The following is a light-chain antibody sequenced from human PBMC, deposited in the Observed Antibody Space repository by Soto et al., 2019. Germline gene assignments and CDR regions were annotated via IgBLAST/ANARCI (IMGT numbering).Light chain of an antibody. Sequence: EIVLTQSPGTLSLSPGERATLSCRASQSVSSGFLAWYQQKPGQTPRLLIYGASTRATGIPDRFSGSGSGTDFTLTISRLEPEDFAEYYCQQYGSSPFTFGPGTKVDIK. CDR3: QQYGSSPFT. J-gene: IGKJ3*01. CDR2: GAS. CDR1: QSVSSGF. V-gene: IGKV3-20*01.